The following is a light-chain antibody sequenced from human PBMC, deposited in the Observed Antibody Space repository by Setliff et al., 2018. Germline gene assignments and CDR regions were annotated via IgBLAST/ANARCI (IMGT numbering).Light chain of an antibody. Sequence: QSVLPQPPSVSGSPGQSVTISCTGTSSDVGNYDRVSWYQQAPGTAPKLMIYEVSSRPSGVPDRFSGSKSGNTASLTISGLQADDEADYYCSSYTSRSTYIFGTGTKVTVL. CDR1: SSDVGNYDR. V-gene: IGLV2-18*02. J-gene: IGLJ1*01. CDR3: SSYTSRSTYI. CDR2: EVS.